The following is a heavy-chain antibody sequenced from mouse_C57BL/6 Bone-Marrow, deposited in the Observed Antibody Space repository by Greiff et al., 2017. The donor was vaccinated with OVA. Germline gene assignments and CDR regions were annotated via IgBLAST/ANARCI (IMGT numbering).Heavy chain of an antibody. CDR1: GYTFTSYW. J-gene: IGHJ3*01. CDR3: ARSSFITTVVAPVAY. V-gene: IGHV1-64*01. Sequence: QVQLKQPGAELVKPGASVKLSCKASGYTFTSYWMHWVKQRPGQGLEWIGMIHPNSGSTNYNEKFKSKATLTVDKSSSTAYMQLSCLTSEDSAVYYCARSSFITTVVAPVAYWGQGTLVTVAA. D-gene: IGHD1-1*01. CDR2: IHPNSGST.